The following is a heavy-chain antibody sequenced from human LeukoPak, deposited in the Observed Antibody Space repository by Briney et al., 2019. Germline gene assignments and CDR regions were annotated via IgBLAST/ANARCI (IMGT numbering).Heavy chain of an antibody. V-gene: IGHV5-51*01. CDR3: ARSNGIVGAPDAFDI. Sequence: GESLKISCKGSGFRFTSYWIGWVRQMPGKGLEWMGIIYPGDSDTRYIPSFQGRVTISADKSISTAYLQWSSLKASDTAMYYCARSNGIVGAPDAFDIWGQGTMVTVSS. J-gene: IGHJ3*02. D-gene: IGHD1-26*01. CDR1: GFRFTSYW. CDR2: IYPGDSDT.